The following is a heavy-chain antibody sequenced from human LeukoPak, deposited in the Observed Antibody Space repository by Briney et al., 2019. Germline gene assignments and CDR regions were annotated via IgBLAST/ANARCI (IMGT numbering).Heavy chain of an antibody. V-gene: IGHV3-23*01. D-gene: IGHD1-14*01. CDR1: GFTFSSYA. CDR3: AKTVSRRYPEHSY. J-gene: IGHJ4*02. CDR2: ISGSGGST. Sequence: LPGGSLRLSCAASGFTFSSYAMSWVRQAPGKGMEWVSAISGSGGSTYYADSVKGRFTISRDNSKNTLYLQMNSLRAEDTAVYYCAKTVSRRYPEHSYWGQGTLVTVSS.